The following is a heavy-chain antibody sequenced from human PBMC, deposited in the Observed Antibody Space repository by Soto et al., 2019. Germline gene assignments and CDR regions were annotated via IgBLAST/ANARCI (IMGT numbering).Heavy chain of an antibody. J-gene: IGHJ6*02. D-gene: IGHD3-10*01. Sequence: EVQLVESGGGLVKPGGSLRLSCAASGFTFSRYSMNWVRQAPGKGLECVSSISSSSSYIYYADSVKGRFTISRDNAKNTLYLQMKSRRAADTAVYYCGRYYYGAGGYYPSYYYYGMDVWGQGTTVTVSS. CDR1: GFTFSRYS. CDR3: GRYYYGAGGYYPSYYYYGMDV. CDR2: ISSSSSYI. V-gene: IGHV3-21*01.